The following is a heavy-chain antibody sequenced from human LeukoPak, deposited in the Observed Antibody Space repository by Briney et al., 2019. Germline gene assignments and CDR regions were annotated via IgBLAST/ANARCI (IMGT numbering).Heavy chain of an antibody. CDR1: GGTFSSYA. CDR2: IIPIFGTA. D-gene: IGHD6-6*01. J-gene: IGHJ4*02. CDR3: ARVDVAYSSSSGPTSFFDY. Sequence: ASVKVSCKASGGTFSSYAISWVRQAPGQGLEWMGGIIPIFGTANYAQRFQGRVTMTRDMSTSTVYMELSSLRSEDTAVYYCARVDVAYSSSSGPTSFFDYWGQGTLVTVSS. V-gene: IGHV1-69*05.